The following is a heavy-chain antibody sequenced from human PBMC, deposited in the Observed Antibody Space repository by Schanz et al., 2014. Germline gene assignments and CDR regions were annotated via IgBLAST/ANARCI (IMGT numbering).Heavy chain of an antibody. V-gene: IGHV1-2*02. CDR3: ARQGPNCSNNACYHGWFDP. Sequence: QVLLVQSGAEVKQPGASVKVSCKASGYTFTGYYIHWVRQAPGQGFEWMGWINPLSGATDYAPTFQGRVSMTRDTSISTAYMEVTRLVSSDTAVYYCARQGPNCSNNACYHGWFDPWGQGTLVTVSS. CDR2: INPLSGAT. CDR1: GYTFTGYY. D-gene: IGHD4-4*01. J-gene: IGHJ5*02.